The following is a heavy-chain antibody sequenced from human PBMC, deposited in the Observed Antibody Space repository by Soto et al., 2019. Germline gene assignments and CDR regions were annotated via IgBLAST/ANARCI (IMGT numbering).Heavy chain of an antibody. Sequence: GGSLRLSCAASGFTFSSYWMSWVRQAPGKGLEWVANIKQDGSEKYYVDSVKGRFTISRDNAKNSLYLQMNSLRAEDTAVYYCARDLWWGYYDSSGYYYGVHWYFDLWAVAPWSPSPQ. CDR3: ARDLWWGYYDSSGYYYGVHWYFDL. V-gene: IGHV3-7*01. D-gene: IGHD3-22*01. CDR2: IKQDGSEK. J-gene: IGHJ2*01. CDR1: GFTFSSYW.